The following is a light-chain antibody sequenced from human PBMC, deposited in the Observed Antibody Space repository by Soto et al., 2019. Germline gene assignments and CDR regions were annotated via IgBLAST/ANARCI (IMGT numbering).Light chain of an antibody. CDR2: AAS. CDR1: QSISSY. CDR3: QQSYSTWYT. Sequence: DIQMTQSPSSLSASVGDRVTITCRASQSISSYLNWYQQKPGKAPNLLIYAASSLQSGVPSRFSGSGSGTDFTLTISSLQPEDFATYYCQQSYSTWYTFGQGTKLDIK. J-gene: IGKJ2*01. V-gene: IGKV1-39*01.